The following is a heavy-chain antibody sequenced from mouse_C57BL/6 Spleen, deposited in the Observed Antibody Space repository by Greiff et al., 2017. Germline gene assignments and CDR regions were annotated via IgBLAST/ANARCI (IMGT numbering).Heavy chain of an antibody. J-gene: IGHJ4*01. CDR3: TPYDYGAMDY. Sequence: QVQLQQSGAELVRPGASVTLSCKASGYTFTDYEMHWVKQTPVHGLEWIGAIDPETGGTAYNQKFKGKAILTADKSSSTAYMELCSLTSEDSAVYYCTPYDYGAMDYWGQGTSVTVSS. V-gene: IGHV1-15*01. D-gene: IGHD2-4*01. CDR1: GYTFTDYE. CDR2: IDPETGGT.